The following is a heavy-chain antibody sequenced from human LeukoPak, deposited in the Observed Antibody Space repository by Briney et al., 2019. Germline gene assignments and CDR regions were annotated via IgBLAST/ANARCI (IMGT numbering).Heavy chain of an antibody. Sequence: GESLQISCQGSGSSFTSYWIGWVRQMPGKGLEWMGIIYPGDSDTRYSPSFQGQVTISADKSISTASLQWSSLKASDTAMYYCARHDWNDGGGDYWGQGTLVTVSS. D-gene: IGHD1-1*01. CDR3: ARHDWNDGGGDY. J-gene: IGHJ4*02. V-gene: IGHV5-51*01. CDR2: IYPGDSDT. CDR1: GSSFTSYW.